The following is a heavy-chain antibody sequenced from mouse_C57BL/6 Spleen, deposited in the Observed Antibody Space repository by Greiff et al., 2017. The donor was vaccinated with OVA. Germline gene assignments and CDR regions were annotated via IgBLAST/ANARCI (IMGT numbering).Heavy chain of an antibody. CDR1: GYTFTDYY. Sequence: VQLQQSGPELVKPGASVKISCKASGYTFTDYYMNWVKQSHGKSLEWIGDINPNNGGTSYNQKFKGKATLTVDKSSSTAYMELRSLTSEDSAVYYCARYYGLYWYFDVWGTGTTVTVSS. CDR2: INPNNGGT. V-gene: IGHV1-26*01. J-gene: IGHJ1*03. D-gene: IGHD1-1*01. CDR3: ARYYGLYWYFDV.